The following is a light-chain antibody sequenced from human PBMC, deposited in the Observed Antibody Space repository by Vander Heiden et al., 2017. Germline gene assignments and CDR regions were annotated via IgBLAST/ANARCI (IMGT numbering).Light chain of an antibody. Sequence: QSVLTQPPSVSEAPGQRVTISCTGSSSNIGAGYDVQGYQQLPGTAPKLLIYGNSNRPSGVPDRFSGSKSGTSASLAITGLQAEDEADYYCQSYDSSFWVFGGGTKLTVL. CDR2: GNS. CDR3: QSYDSSFWV. CDR1: SSNIGAGYD. J-gene: IGLJ3*02. V-gene: IGLV1-40*01.